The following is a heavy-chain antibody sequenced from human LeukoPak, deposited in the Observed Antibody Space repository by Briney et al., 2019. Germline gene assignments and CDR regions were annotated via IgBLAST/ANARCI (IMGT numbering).Heavy chain of an antibody. CDR3: ARDSRLRILGYCSGGSCSNFDY. V-gene: IGHV1-2*02. Sequence: ASVKVSCKASGYTFTGYYMHWVRQAPGQGLEWMGWINPNSGGTNYAQRFQGRVTMTRDTSISTAYMELSRLRSDDTAVYYCARDSRLRILGYCSGGSCSNFDYWGQGTLVTVSS. CDR2: INPNSGGT. D-gene: IGHD2-15*01. J-gene: IGHJ4*02. CDR1: GYTFTGYY.